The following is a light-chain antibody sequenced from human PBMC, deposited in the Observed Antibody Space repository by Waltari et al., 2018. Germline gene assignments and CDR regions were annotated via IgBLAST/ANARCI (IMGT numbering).Light chain of an antibody. J-gene: IGLJ2*01. V-gene: IGLV2-14*01. CDR3: SSYTSDTTLI. CDR1: SGDVGRYIY. CDR2: DVT. Sequence: QSALTQPASVSGSPGQSLTITCTGTSGDVGRYIYVSWFQQHPGKAPKLMIYDVTKRPSGISDRFSGSKSGNTASLTISGLQADDEADYYCSSYTSDTTLIFGGGTELTVL.